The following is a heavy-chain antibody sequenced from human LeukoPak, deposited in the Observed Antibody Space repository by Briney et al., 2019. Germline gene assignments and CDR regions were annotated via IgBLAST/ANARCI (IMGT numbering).Heavy chain of an antibody. J-gene: IGHJ4*02. D-gene: IGHD3-10*01. Sequence: SETLSLTCTVSGGSISSYYWSWIRQPPGKGLEWIGYIYYSGSTNYNPSLKSRVTISVDTSKNQFSLKLSSVTAADTAVYYCPRGPFGRGVIGGAIDYWGQGTLVTVSS. V-gene: IGHV4-59*01. CDR1: GGSISSYY. CDR3: PRGPFGRGVIGGAIDY. CDR2: IYYSGST.